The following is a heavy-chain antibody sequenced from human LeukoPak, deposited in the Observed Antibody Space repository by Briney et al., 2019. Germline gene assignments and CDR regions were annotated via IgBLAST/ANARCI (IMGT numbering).Heavy chain of an antibody. CDR2: IQKDGSEK. D-gene: IGHD3-22*01. CDR1: GFTFSNYW. Sequence: GGSLRLSCVASGFTFSNYWMSWVRQAPGKGLEWVANIQKDGSEKHYVDSVEGRFTISRDNAKNSLFLQLNSLRSDDTAVYYCVRLWDSSGFFGYWGQGTLVTVSS. J-gene: IGHJ4*02. CDR3: VRLWDSSGFFGY. V-gene: IGHV3-7*01.